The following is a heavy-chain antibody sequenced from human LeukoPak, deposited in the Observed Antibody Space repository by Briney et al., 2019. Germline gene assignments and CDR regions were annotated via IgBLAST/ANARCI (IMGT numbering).Heavy chain of an antibody. J-gene: IGHJ4*02. V-gene: IGHV3-64D*09. CDR2: VTHNGGST. D-gene: IGHD2-2*01. CDR1: GFTFSGHP. CDR3: VKGTPDGTFDN. Sequence: GGSLRLSCSASGFTFSGHPMHWVRQAPGEGLEYVSTVTHNGGSTYYADSMKVRFTISRDNSKNTLYLQMGSLRADDTAVYYCVKGTPDGTFDNWGQGTLVTVSS.